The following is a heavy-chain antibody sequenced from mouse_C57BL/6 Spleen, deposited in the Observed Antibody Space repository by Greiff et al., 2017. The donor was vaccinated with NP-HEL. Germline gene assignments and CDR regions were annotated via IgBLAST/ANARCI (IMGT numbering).Heavy chain of an antibody. V-gene: IGHV14-4*01. D-gene: IGHD2-3*01. CDR3: TSAGYSYAMDY. CDR2: IDPENGDT. CDR1: GFNIKDDY. J-gene: IGHJ4*01. Sequence: VQLQQSGAELVRPGASVKLSCTASGFNIKDDYMHWVKQRPEQGLEWLGWIDPENGDTEYASKFQGKATITADTSSNTAYLQLSSLTSEDTAVYYCTSAGYSYAMDYWGQGTSVTVSS.